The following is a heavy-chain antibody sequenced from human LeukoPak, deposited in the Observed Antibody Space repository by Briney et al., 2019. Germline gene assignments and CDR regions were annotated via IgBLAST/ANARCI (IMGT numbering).Heavy chain of an antibody. Sequence: PSETLSLTCTVSGGSMSNYYWTWIRQPPGQGLEWIGYTYNSGRTNYNPSLKSRVTISADTSKNQFSLKLDSVTAADTANYHCARRRRIGAAGGDGMDVWGQGTTVTVSS. D-gene: IGHD6-13*01. CDR3: ARRRRIGAAGGDGMDV. V-gene: IGHV4-4*09. CDR2: TYNSGRT. J-gene: IGHJ6*02. CDR1: GGSMSNYY.